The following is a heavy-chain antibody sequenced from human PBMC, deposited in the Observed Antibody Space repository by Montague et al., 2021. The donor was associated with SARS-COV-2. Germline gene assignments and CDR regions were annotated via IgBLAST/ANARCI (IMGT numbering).Heavy chain of an antibody. CDR2: ISYDGSSK. D-gene: IGHD5-24*01. CDR3: ARGDGYHPPTDIDN. CDR1: GFIFSNFA. J-gene: IGHJ4*02. V-gene: IGHV3-30*04. Sequence: SLRLSCAASGFIFSNFALNWVRQAPGKGLEWVAVISYDGSSKDYAESVRGRFTVSRDNSQKTLYVQLNSLRVEDTAIYYCARGDGYHPPTDIDNWGQGTPVTVSS.